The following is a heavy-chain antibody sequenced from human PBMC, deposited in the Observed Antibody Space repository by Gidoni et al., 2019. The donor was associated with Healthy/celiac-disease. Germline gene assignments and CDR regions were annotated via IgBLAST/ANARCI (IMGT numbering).Heavy chain of an antibody. CDR3: ARDPAVWYYDSSGYYYVGYFDY. CDR2: IYHSGNT. D-gene: IGHD3-22*01. Sequence: QVQLQESGPGLVKPSETLSLTCAVPGYSISSGYYWGWIRQPPGTGLEWMGSIYHSGNTYYHPSLKSQVTITVDTSKNQFSLKLSSGTAADTAVYYCARDPAVWYYDSSGYYYVGYFDYWGQGTLVTVSS. J-gene: IGHJ4*02. V-gene: IGHV4-38-2*02. CDR1: GYSISSGYY.